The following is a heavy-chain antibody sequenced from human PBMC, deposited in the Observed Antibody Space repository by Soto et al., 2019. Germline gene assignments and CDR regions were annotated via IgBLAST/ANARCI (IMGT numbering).Heavy chain of an antibody. CDR3: ARKIVVVSAAIAAAGTDAFDI. CDR2: IYPGDSDT. V-gene: IGHV5-51*01. Sequence: GESLKISCKGSGYSFTSYWIGWVRQMPGKGLEWMGIIYPGDSDTRYSPSFQGQVTISADKSISTAYLQWSSLKASDTAMYYCARKIVVVSAAIAAAGTDAFDIWGQVTMVTVSS. J-gene: IGHJ3*02. D-gene: IGHD2-2*02. CDR1: GYSFTSYW.